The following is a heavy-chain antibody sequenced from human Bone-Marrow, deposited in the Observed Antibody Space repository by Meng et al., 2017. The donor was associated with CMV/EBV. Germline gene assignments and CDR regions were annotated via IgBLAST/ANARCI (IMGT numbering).Heavy chain of an antibody. Sequence: SDTLSLTCTVSGDSISSSPYYWGWPRQSPGQGLEWIGAIDYTGTPYHNPSLKTRVTITADRSKNQFSLRLTSAAAADTAIYYCARVTGDCGGGACYVDWYRFQYYGLDVWGQGTSVTVSS. J-gene: IGHJ6*02. V-gene: IGHV4-39*07. CDR3: ARVTGDCGGGACYVDWYRFQYYGLDV. CDR1: GDSISSSPYY. D-gene: IGHD2-21*02. CDR2: IDYTGTP.